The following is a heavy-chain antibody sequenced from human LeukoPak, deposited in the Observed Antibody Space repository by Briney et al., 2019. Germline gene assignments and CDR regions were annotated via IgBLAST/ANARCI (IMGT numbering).Heavy chain of an antibody. Sequence: ALVKVSCKASGYTFTNYPMHWVRQAPGQRLQWMGWINAGNGNTKYSQKFQDRVIITRDTSASTAYMELSSLRSEDTAVYYCARAYSSSWYNWIDPWGQGTLVAVS. CDR3: ARAYSSSWYNWIDP. V-gene: IGHV1-3*01. D-gene: IGHD6-13*01. J-gene: IGHJ5*02. CDR2: INAGNGNT. CDR1: GYTFTNYP.